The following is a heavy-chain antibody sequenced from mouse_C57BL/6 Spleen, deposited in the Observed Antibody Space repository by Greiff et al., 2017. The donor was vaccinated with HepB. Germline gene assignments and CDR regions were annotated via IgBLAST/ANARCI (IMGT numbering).Heavy chain of an antibody. CDR1: GFTFSDAW. CDR2: IRNKANNHAT. D-gene: IGHD2-4*01. V-gene: IGHV6-6*01. CDR3: TRRGLRRGVDY. Sequence: EVKLVESGGGLVQPGGSMKLSCAASGFTFSDAWMDWVRQSPEKGLEWVAEIRNKANNHATYYAESVKGRFTISRDDSKSSVYLQMNSLRAEDTGIYYCTRRGLRRGVDYWGQGTTLTVSS. J-gene: IGHJ2*01.